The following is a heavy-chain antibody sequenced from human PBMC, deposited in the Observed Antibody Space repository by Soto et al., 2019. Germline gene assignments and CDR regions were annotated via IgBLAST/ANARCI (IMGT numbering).Heavy chain of an antibody. CDR1: GGSISSYY. D-gene: IGHD1-26*01. J-gene: IGHJ4*02. CDR3: ARDGVGATAPFDY. CDR2: IYYSGST. V-gene: IGHV4-59*01. Sequence: KTSETLSLTCTVSGGSISSYYWSWIRQPPGKGLEWIGFIYYSGSTNYNPSLKSRVTISVDTSKNQFSLRLNSVTAADTAVYHCARDGVGATAPFDYWGQGTLVTVSS.